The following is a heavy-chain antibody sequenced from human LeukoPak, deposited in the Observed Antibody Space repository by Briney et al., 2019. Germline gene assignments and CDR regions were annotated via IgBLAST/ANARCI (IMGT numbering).Heavy chain of an antibody. CDR1: GGSISSYY. V-gene: IGHV4-59*01. CDR3: ARAKLVGATKGSFDY. J-gene: IGHJ4*02. CDR2: IYYSGST. D-gene: IGHD1-26*01. Sequence: SETLSLTCTVSGGSISSYYWSLIRQPPGKGLEWIGYIYYSGSTNYNPSLKSRVTISVDTSKNQFSLKLSSVTAADTAVYYCARAKLVGATKGSFDYWGQGTLVTVSS.